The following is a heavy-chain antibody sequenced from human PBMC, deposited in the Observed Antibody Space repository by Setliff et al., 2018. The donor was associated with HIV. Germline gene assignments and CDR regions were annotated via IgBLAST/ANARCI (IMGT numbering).Heavy chain of an antibody. J-gene: IGHJ3*02. Sequence: GGSLRLSCAASGFTFSSYSMNWVRQAPGKGLEWVGFIRSKAYGGTTEYAASVKGRFTISRDDSKSIAYLQMNSLKTEDTAVYYCTRMNSGYGDDAFDIWGKGTMVTVSS. CDR3: TRMNSGYGDDAFDI. CDR1: GFTFSSYS. D-gene: IGHD5-12*01. CDR2: IRSKAYGGTT. V-gene: IGHV3-49*04.